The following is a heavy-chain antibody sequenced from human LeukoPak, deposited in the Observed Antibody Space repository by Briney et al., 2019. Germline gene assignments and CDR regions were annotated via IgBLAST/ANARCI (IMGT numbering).Heavy chain of an antibody. CDR1: GFTFSSYW. J-gene: IGHJ6*02. D-gene: IGHD2-2*01. CDR3: AREVRYCSSTSCDYYYYGMDV. Sequence: GGSLRLSCAASGFTFSSYWMSWVRQAPGKGLEWVANIKQDGSEKYYVDSVKGRFTISRDNAKNSLYLQMNSLRAEDTAVYYCAREVRYCSSTSCDYYYYGMDVWGQGTTVTVSS. CDR2: IKQDGSEK. V-gene: IGHV3-7*01.